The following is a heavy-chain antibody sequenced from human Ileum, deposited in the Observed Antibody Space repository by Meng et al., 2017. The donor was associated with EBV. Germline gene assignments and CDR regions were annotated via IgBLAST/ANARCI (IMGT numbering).Heavy chain of an antibody. D-gene: IGHD2-8*02. J-gene: IGHJ4*02. V-gene: IGHV4-34*01. CDR1: GGSFSDYF. CDR3: ARGGGVLTPLDY. Sequence: QGQLQQWGAGLSTPSATLSLTCAVYGGSFSDYFWSWIRQPPGKGLEWIGEINHNGGTNYNPSLNPSLKSRVTISVDTSKNQFSLKLSSVTAADTAVYYCARGGGVLTPLDYWGQGTLVTVSS. CDR2: INHNGGT.